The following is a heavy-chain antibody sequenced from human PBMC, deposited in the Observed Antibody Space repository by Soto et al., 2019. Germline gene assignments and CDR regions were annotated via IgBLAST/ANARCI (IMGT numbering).Heavy chain of an antibody. CDR1: GFTFSDYA. V-gene: IGHV3-23*01. CDR3: AKDHGMDV. CDR2: ISGSGGST. Sequence: EVQVLESGGGLAQPGGSLRLSCVASGFTFSDYAMAWVRQSPGKGLEWVSSISGSGGSTYYADSVKGRFTISRDNSKNTVFLQMNSLRAEDTAVYYCAKDHGMDVWGQGATVTVCS. J-gene: IGHJ6*02.